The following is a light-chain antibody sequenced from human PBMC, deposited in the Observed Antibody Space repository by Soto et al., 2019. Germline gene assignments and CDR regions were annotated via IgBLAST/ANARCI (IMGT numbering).Light chain of an antibody. J-gene: IGLJ1*01. V-gene: IGLV2-23*01. CDR2: EAN. CDR1: SSDVGAYDL. CDR3: CSYAGSSDV. Sequence: QSALTQPASVSGSPGQSITISCTGTSSDVGAYDLVSWYQQHPGKAPKVLIYEANKRPSGVSNRFSASKSGNTASLTISGLQAEDEADYYCCSYAGSSDVFGSGTKLTVL.